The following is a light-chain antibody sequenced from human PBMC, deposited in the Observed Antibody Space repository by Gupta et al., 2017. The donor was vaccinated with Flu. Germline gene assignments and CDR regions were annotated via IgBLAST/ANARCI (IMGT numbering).Light chain of an antibody. Sequence: EIVLTQSPGTLSLSPGERATLSCRASQSVSSSYLAWYQQKPGQAPRLLIYGASSRATGIPDRFSGSGSGTEFTLTISRLEPEDFAVYYCQQDGSSPRIFGQGTKLEIK. CDR2: GAS. J-gene: IGKJ2*01. CDR3: QQDGSSPRI. CDR1: QSVSSSY. V-gene: IGKV3-20*01.